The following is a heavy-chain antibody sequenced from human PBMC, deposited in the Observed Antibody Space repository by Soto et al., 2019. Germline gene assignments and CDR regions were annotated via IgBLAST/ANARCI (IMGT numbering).Heavy chain of an antibody. D-gene: IGHD6-13*01. CDR3: ARDGDQEMAAAGLDY. CDR1: GFTFSSYS. V-gene: IGHV3-21*01. CDR2: ISSSSSYI. J-gene: IGHJ4*02. Sequence: EVQLVESGGGLVKPGGSLRLSCAASGFTFSSYSMNWVRQAPGKGLEWVSSISSSSSYIYYADSVKGRFTISRDNAKNSLYLQMNSLRAEDTAVYYCARDGDQEMAAAGLDYWGQGTLVTVSS.